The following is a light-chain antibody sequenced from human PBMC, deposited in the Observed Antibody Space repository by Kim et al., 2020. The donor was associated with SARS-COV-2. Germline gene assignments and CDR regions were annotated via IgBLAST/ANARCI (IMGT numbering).Light chain of an antibody. CDR2: AVS. V-gene: IGLV2-14*03. CDR1: DSDVGSYNY. Sequence: QSLTIPCTGTDSDVGSYNYVSWYQQPPGKAPKLMIYAVSNRPSGVSNRFSGSKSGNTASLTISGLQAEDEADYYCSSYTRSSTNYVFGTGTKVTVL. J-gene: IGLJ1*01. CDR3: SSYTRSSTNYV.